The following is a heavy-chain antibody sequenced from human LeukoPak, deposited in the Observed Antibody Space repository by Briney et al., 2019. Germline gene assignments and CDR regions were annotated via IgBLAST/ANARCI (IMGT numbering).Heavy chain of an antibody. J-gene: IGHJ4*02. Sequence: ASVKVSCKASGYTFTGYYMHWVRQAPGQGLEWMGWINHNSGGTNYAQKFQGRVTMTRDTSISTAYMELSRQRSDDTAVYYCARKWYSSSYIDYWGQGTLVTVSS. CDR1: GYTFTGYY. CDR3: ARKWYSSSYIDY. CDR2: INHNSGGT. V-gene: IGHV1-2*02. D-gene: IGHD6-6*01.